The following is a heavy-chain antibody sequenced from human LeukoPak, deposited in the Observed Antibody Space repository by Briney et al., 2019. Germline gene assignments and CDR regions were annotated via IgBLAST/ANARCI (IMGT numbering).Heavy chain of an antibody. J-gene: IGHJ6*02. CDR1: GFTFSSYG. CDR2: ISYDGSNK. CDR3: AKEMGSSGWYSYYYYGMDV. D-gene: IGHD6-19*01. V-gene: IGHV3-30*18. Sequence: GGSLRLSCAASGFTFSSYGMHWVRQAPGKGLEWVAVISYDGSNKYYADSVKGRFTISRDNSKNTLYLQMNSLRAEDTAVYYCAKEMGSSGWYSYYYYGMDVWGQGTTVTVSS.